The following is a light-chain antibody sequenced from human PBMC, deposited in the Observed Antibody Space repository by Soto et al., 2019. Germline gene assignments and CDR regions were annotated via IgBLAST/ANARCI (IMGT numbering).Light chain of an antibody. J-gene: IGKJ4*01. CDR1: QTVRNNY. CDR2: DAS. Sequence: EIVLTQSPGTLSLSPGERATLSCRASQTVRNNYLAWYQQKPGQAPRLLIYDASSRATGIPARFSGSGSGTDFTLTISSLEPGDFALYYCQQRSNWPLTFGGGTKVDIK. CDR3: QQRSNWPLT. V-gene: IGKV3D-20*02.